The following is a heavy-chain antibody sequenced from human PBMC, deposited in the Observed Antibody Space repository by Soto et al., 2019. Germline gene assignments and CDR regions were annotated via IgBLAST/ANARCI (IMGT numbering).Heavy chain of an antibody. CDR3: AKDRKGIAVAEIDY. CDR1: GFTFSSYG. CDR2: ISYDGSNK. V-gene: IGHV3-30*18. Sequence: SLRLSCAASGFTFSSYGMHWVRQAPGKGLEWVAVISYDGSNKYYADSVKGRFTISRDNSKNTLYLQMNSLRAEDTAVYYCAKDRKGIAVAEIDYWGQGTLVTVPQ. D-gene: IGHD6-19*01. J-gene: IGHJ4*02.